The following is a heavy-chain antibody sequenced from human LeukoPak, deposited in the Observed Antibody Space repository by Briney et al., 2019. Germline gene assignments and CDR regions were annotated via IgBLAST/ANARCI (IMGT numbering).Heavy chain of an antibody. J-gene: IGHJ4*02. Sequence: SETLSLTCTISGGSISSYYWSWIRQPPGKGLEWIGYIYYSGSTNYNPSLKSRVTISVDTSKNQFSLKLSSVTAADTAVYYCARGTPGTGGATDYWGQGTLVTVSS. D-gene: IGHD3-16*01. CDR1: GGSISSYY. CDR3: ARGTPGTGGATDY. V-gene: IGHV4-59*01. CDR2: IYYSGST.